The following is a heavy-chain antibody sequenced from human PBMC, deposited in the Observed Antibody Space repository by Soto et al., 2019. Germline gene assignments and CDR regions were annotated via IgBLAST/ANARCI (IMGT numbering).Heavy chain of an antibody. Sequence: QLLESGPGLVKPSETLSLTCTVSGGSISSSSYYWGWIRQPPGKGLEWIGSIYYSGSTYYNPSLKSRVTISVDTSKNQFSLKLSSVTAADTVAYYCARLAGDYYYWYFDLWGRGTLVTVSS. CDR2: IYYSGST. D-gene: IGHD4-17*01. CDR1: GGSISSSSYY. V-gene: IGHV4-39*01. CDR3: ARLAGDYYYWYFDL. J-gene: IGHJ2*01.